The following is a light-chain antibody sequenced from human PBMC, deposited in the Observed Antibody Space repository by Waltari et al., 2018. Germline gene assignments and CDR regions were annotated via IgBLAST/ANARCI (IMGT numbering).Light chain of an antibody. CDR3: SSFTTSSTQV. CDR1: SSDVGAYDY. Sequence: QSALTQPASVSGSPGHSITISCTGTSSDVGAYDYVSWYQQYPGKDPKLMIFEVSNRPAGASIRFSGSKSGNTASLTISGLLPEDEADYYCSSFTTSSTQVFGTGTKVTVL. V-gene: IGLV2-14*01. J-gene: IGLJ1*01. CDR2: EVS.